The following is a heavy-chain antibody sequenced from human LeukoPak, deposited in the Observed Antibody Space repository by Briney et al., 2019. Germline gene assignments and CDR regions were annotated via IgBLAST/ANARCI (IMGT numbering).Heavy chain of an antibody. V-gene: IGHV3-64*01. D-gene: IGHD6-19*01. CDR3: ARGWSSGWETGY. CDR1: GFTFSSYA. J-gene: IGHJ4*02. Sequence: PGGSLRLSCAASGFTFSSYAMHWVRQAPGKGLEYVSAISTTGGRTYYVNSVRGRFTISRDNSKNTLYLQMGSLRAEDTAVYYCARGWSSGWETGYWGQGTLVTVSS. CDR2: ISTTGGRT.